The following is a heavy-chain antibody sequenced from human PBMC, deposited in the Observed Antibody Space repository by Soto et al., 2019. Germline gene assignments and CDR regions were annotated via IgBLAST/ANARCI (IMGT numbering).Heavy chain of an antibody. Sequence: SETLSLTCTVSGGSISSYYWSWIRQPDGKGLEWIGRIYTSGSTNYNPSLKSRVTMSVDTSKNQFSLKLSSVTAADTAVYYCARLIAAAAGSYYYYYGMDVWGKGTTVTVSS. D-gene: IGHD6-13*01. J-gene: IGHJ6*04. CDR2: IYTSGST. CDR1: GGSISSYY. CDR3: ARLIAAAAGSYYYYYGMDV. V-gene: IGHV4-4*07.